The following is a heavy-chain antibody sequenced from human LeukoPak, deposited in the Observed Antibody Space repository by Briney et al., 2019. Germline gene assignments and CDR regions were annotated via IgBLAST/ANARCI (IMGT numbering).Heavy chain of an antibody. CDR2: IYSGGST. J-gene: IGHJ6*03. CDR3: ARAFGGYDSQYFYYYMDV. V-gene: IGHV3-66*01. Sequence: GGSLRLSCAASGFTVSSNYMSWVRQAPRKGLEWVSVIYSGGSTYYADSVKGRFTISRDNSKNTLYLQMNSLRAEDTAVYYCARAFGGYDSQYFYYYMDVWGKGTTVTVSS. D-gene: IGHD5-12*01. CDR1: GFTVSSNY.